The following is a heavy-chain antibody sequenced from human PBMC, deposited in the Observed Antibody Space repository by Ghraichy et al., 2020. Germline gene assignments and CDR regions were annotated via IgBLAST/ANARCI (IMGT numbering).Heavy chain of an antibody. J-gene: IGHJ6*02. V-gene: IGHV3-48*03. CDR1: GFTFSSYE. D-gene: IGHD4-23*01. Sequence: GGSLRLSCAASGFTFSSYEMNWVRQAPGKGLEWVSYISSSGRSIYYADSVKGRFTISRDNAKNSLYLQMNSLIAEDTAVYYCAREKIESVRWYYYGMDVWGQGTTFTVSS. CDR3: AREKIESVRWYYYGMDV. CDR2: ISSSGRSI.